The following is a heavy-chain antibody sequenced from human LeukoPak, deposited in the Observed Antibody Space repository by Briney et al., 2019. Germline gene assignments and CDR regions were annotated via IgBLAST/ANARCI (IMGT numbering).Heavy chain of an antibody. V-gene: IGHV3-30*04. J-gene: IGHJ4*02. D-gene: IGHD3-22*01. CDR2: ISYDGSNK. Sequence: PGGSLRLSCAASGFTFSSYAMHWVRQAPGKGLEWVAVISYDGSNKYYADSVKGRFTISRDNSKNTLYLQMNSLRAEDTAVYYCASSDYDDSSGYLVYWGQGTLVTVSS. CDR1: GFTFSSYA. CDR3: ASSDYDDSSGYLVY.